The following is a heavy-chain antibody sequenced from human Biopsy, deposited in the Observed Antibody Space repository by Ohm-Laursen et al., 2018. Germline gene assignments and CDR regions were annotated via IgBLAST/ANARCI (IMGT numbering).Heavy chain of an antibody. CDR3: ARDSGDGSGNYGGRFDP. J-gene: IGHJ5*02. D-gene: IGHD3-10*01. CDR1: GHTLTGHY. CDR2: MNPDSGGT. Sequence: ASVKVSCKVSGHTLTGHYMHWVRQAPGQGPEWMGWMNPDSGGTKYAQKFQGRVTMTRDTSISTAYMELSSLRSDDTAVYYCARDSGDGSGNYGGRFDPWGQGTLVTVSS. V-gene: IGHV1-2*02.